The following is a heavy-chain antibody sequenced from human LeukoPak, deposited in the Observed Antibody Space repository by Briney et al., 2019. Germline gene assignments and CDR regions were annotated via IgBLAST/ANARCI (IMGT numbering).Heavy chain of an antibody. D-gene: IGHD3-9*01. J-gene: IGHJ4*02. CDR3: AREFDWLTPGEEYYFDY. V-gene: IGHV1-46*01. CDR1: GYTFTSYY. Sequence: ASVKVSCKASGYTFTSYYMHWVRQAPGQGLEWMGIINPSGGSTSYAQKFQGRVTMTRDMSTSTVYMELRSLRSDDTAVYYCAREFDWLTPGEEYYFDYWGQGTLVTVSS. CDR2: INPSGGST.